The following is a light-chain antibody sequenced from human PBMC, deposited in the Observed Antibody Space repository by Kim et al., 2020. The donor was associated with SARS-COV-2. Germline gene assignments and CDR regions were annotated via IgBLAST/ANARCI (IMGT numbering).Light chain of an antibody. CDR1: KLGDKY. V-gene: IGLV3-1*01. Sequence: SYELTQPPSVSVSPGQTASITCSGDKLGDKYACWYQQKPGQSPVLVIYQDSKRPSGIPERFSGSNFGNTATLTISGTQAMDEADYYCQAWDSSTGVFGGG. CDR3: QAWDSSTGV. CDR2: QDS. J-gene: IGLJ2*01.